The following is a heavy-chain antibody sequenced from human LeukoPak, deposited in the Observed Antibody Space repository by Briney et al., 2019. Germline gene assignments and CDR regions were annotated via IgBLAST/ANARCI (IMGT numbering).Heavy chain of an antibody. J-gene: IGHJ1*01. CDR3: ARVAIVVVPAAHEAEYFQH. Sequence: ASVKVSCKASGYTFTSYGISWVRQAPGQGLEWMGWISAYNGNTNYAQKFQGRVTMTRDTSISTAYMELSRLRSDDTAVYYCARVAIVVVPAAHEAEYFQHWGQGTLVTVSS. CDR2: ISAYNGNT. CDR1: GYTFTSYG. D-gene: IGHD2-2*01. V-gene: IGHV1-18*01.